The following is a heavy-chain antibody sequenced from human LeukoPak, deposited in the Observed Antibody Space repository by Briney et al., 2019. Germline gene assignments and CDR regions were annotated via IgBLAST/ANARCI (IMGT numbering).Heavy chain of an antibody. V-gene: IGHV3-33*01. J-gene: IGHJ4*02. D-gene: IGHD3-22*01. CDR2: IWYDGSNK. CDR1: GFTFSSYG. Sequence: PGGSLRLSCAASGFTFSSYGMHWVRQAPGKGLEWVAVIWYDGSNKYYADSVKGRFTISRDNSKNTLYLQMNSLRAEDTAVYYCARDDYYDSSGYYAYWGQGTLATVSS. CDR3: ARDDYYDSSGYYAY.